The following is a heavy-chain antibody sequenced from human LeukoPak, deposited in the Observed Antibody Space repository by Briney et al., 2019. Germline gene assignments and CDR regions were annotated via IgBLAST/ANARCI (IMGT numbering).Heavy chain of an antibody. Sequence: GGSLRLSCVASGFTFSNYAMTWVRQVSGKGLEWVSGISGSGGGTYYAASVKGRFTISRDNSKDALFLQMNSLRADDTALYYCARWSGDYKFDYWGQGTLVTVSS. CDR3: ARWSGDYKFDY. V-gene: IGHV3-23*01. CDR2: ISGSGGGT. D-gene: IGHD3-3*01. J-gene: IGHJ4*02. CDR1: GFTFSNYA.